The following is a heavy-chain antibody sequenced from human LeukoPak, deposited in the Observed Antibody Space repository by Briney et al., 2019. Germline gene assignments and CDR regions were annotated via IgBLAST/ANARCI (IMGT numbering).Heavy chain of an antibody. CDR3: AKSGYNRFDY. CDR1: GFTFSSYS. CDR2: ISSRSRTI. J-gene: IGHJ4*02. V-gene: IGHV3-48*01. Sequence: GGSLRLSCAASGFTFSSYSMNWVRQAPGKGLEGVSYISSRSRTIYYADSVKGRFTISRDNAKNSLYLQINSLRAEDTAVYYCAKSGYNRFDYWGQGTLVTVSS. D-gene: IGHD5-24*01.